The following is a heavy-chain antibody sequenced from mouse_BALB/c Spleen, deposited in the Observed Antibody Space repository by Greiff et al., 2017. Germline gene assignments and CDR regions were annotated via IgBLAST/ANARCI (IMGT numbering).Heavy chain of an antibody. CDR1: GDSITSGY. CDR3: ARGKTARAWFAY. CDR2: ISYSGST. V-gene: IGHV3-8*02. Sequence: EVKLEESGPSLVKPSQTLSLTCSVTGDSITSGYWNWIRKFPGNKLEYMGYISYSGSTYYNPSLKSRISITRDTSKNQYYLQLNSVTTEDTATYYCARGKTARAWFAYWGQGTLVTVSA. D-gene: IGHD3-2*01. J-gene: IGHJ3*01.